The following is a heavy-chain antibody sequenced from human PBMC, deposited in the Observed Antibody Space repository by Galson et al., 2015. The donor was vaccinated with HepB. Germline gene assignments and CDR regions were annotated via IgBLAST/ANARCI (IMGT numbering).Heavy chain of an antibody. V-gene: IGHV3-23*01. CDR3: ATQVDLHYYHNYIDV. CDR2: ISGSGDGT. D-gene: IGHD5-12*01. CDR1: GFTFDNYA. Sequence: SLRLSCAASGFTFDNYAMSWVRQAPGKGLEWVSAISGSGDGTYYAESVRGRFTISRDNSENTLHLQVDGLRAEDAAVYYCATQVDLHYYHNYIDVWGKGTTVTVSS. J-gene: IGHJ6*03.